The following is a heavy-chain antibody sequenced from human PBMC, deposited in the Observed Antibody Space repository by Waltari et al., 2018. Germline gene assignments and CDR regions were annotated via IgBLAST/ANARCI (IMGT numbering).Heavy chain of an antibody. J-gene: IGHJ4*02. CDR2: INSGGGST. D-gene: IGHD2-15*01. CDR1: GFSFSYYY. CDR3: ARGGYCSRGVCYAIDY. Sequence: EVQLVESGGGLAKPGGSLRLSCAASGFSFSYYYMSWVRQAPGKGLEWISGINSGGGSTYYADSVKGRFTISRENAKNTLYLQMDSLRAEDMAVYYCARGGYCSRGVCYAIDYWGQGVLVTVSS. V-gene: IGHV3-66*01.